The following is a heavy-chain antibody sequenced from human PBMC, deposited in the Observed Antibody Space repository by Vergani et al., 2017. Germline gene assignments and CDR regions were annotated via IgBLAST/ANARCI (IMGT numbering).Heavy chain of an antibody. CDR2: IYTSGST. CDR1: GGSISSYH. V-gene: IGHV4-4*07. D-gene: IGHD6-6*01. J-gene: IGHJ6*03. CDR3: ARDVTYSSSSPNHYYYYYYMDV. Sequence: QVQLQESGPGLVKPSETLSLTCTVSGGSISSYHWSWIRQPAGKGLEWIGRIYTSGSTNYNPSLKSRVTMSVDTSKNQFSLKLSSVTAADTAVYYCARDVTYSSSSPNHYYYYYYMDVWGKGTTVTVSS.